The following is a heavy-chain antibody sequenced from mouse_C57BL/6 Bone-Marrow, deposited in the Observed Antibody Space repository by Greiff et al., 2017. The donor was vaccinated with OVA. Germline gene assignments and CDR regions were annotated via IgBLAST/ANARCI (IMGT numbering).Heavy chain of an antibody. D-gene: IGHD2-3*01. Sequence: VQLQESGAELMKPGASVKLSCKATGYTFTGYWIEWVKQRPGHGLEWIGEILPGSGSPNYNEKFKGKATFTAGTSSNTAYMQRSSLTTEDSAIYYCARSGWLLRPWFAYWGQGTLVTVSA. CDR3: ARSGWLLRPWFAY. CDR1: GYTFTGYW. CDR2: ILPGSGSP. J-gene: IGHJ3*01. V-gene: IGHV1-9*01.